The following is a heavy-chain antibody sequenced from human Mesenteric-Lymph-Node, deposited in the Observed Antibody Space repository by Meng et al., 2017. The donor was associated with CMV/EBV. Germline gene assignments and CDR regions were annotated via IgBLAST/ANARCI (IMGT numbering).Heavy chain of an antibody. CDR2: IHYDATFI. J-gene: IGHJ4*02. D-gene: IGHD1-26*01. Sequence: LKISCVVSGVDFSAHGMHWVRQAPGKGLEWLSYIHYDATFIDYEDSVKGRFTISRDNSKNTLFLQMNSLRGDDTAIYYCARDGLHTTDYWGQGVLVTVSS. V-gene: IGHV3-30*02. CDR3: ARDGLHTTDY. CDR1: GVDFSAHG.